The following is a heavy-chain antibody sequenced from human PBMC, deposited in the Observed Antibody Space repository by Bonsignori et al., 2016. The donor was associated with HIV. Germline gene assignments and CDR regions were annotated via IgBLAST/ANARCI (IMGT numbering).Heavy chain of an antibody. J-gene: IGHJ4*02. D-gene: IGHD2-15*01. CDR3: ARDCSGGSCYLQFDY. CDR2: ISSSSSTI. CDR1: GFTFSSYS. Sequence: GGSLRLSCAASGFTFSSYSMNWVRQAPGKGLEWVSYISSSSSTIYYADSVKGRFTISRDNAKNSLYLQMNSLRDEDTAVYYCARDCSGGSCYLQFDYWGQGTLVTVSS. V-gene: IGHV3-48*02.